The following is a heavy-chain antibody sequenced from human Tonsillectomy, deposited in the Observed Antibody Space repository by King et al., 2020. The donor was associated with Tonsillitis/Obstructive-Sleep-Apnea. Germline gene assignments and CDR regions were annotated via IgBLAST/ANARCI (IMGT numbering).Heavy chain of an antibody. CDR1: GGSITSYY. J-gene: IGHJ6*02. Sequence: VQLQESGPGLVKPSETLSLTCTVSGGSITSYYWNWIRQPPGKGLEWIGYIYYSGRTKYNPSLKRRVTISVDTSQNQFSLNVSSVTTADTAVYYCAREVDYGMDVWGQGTTVTVSS. D-gene: IGHD2-2*01. V-gene: IGHV4-59*12. CDR3: AREVDYGMDV. CDR2: IYYSGRT.